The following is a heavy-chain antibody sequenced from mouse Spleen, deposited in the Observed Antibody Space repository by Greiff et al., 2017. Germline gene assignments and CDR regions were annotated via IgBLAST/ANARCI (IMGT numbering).Heavy chain of an antibody. CDR2: IDPENGDT. J-gene: IGHJ2*01. CDR1: GFNIKDDY. D-gene: IGHD4-1*01. Sequence: EVQLVESGAELVRPGASVKLSCTASGFNIKDDYMHWVKQRPEQGLEWIGWIDPENGDTEYASKFQGKATITADTSSNTAYLQLSSLTSEDTAVYYCTTRWDGFDYWGQGTTLTVSS. V-gene: IGHV14-4*01. CDR3: TTRWDGFDY.